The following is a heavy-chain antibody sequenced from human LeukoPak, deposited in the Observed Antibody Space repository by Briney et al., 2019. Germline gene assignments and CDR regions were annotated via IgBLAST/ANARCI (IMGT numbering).Heavy chain of an antibody. CDR3: ARDAQRLVQSWFDP. CDR1: GFTFSSYS. D-gene: IGHD6-13*01. CDR2: ISSSSSYI. V-gene: IGHV3-21*01. J-gene: IGHJ5*02. Sequence: GGSLRLSCAASGFTFSSYSMNWVRQAPGKGLEWVSSISSSSSYIYYADSVKGRFTISRDNAKNSLYLQMNSLRAEDTAVYYCARDAQRLVQSWFDPWGQGTLVTVSS.